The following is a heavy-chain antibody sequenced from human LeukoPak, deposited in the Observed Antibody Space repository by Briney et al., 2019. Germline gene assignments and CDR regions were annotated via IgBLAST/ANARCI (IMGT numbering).Heavy chain of an antibody. D-gene: IGHD3-16*01. Sequence: VKPSETLSLTCTVSGGSISSSSYYWGWIRQPPGKGLEWIGSIYHSGSIYYNPSLKSRVTISADTSKNHFSLKLTSVTAADTAVYYCASLGEYQGAFDIWGQGTMVTVSS. V-gene: IGHV4-39*02. J-gene: IGHJ3*02. CDR1: GGSISSSSYY. CDR3: ASLGEYQGAFDI. CDR2: IYHSGSI.